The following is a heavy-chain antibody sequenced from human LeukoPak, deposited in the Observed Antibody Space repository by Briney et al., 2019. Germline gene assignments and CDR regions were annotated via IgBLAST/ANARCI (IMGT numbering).Heavy chain of an antibody. D-gene: IGHD1-26*01. CDR3: ARDKVGSSLDY. CDR2: IHYSGST. V-gene: IGHV4-59*12. J-gene: IGHJ4*02. Sequence: SETLSLTCTVSGGSISSYYWSWIRQPPGKGLEWIGYIHYSGSTIYNPSLKSRVTISVDTSKNQFSLKLSSVTAADTAVYYCARDKVGSSLDYWGQGTLVTVSS. CDR1: GGSISSYY.